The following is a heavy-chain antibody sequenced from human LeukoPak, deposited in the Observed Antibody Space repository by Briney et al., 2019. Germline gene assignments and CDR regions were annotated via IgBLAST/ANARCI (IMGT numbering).Heavy chain of an antibody. J-gene: IGHJ3*02. CDR3: AKDYYYDSSGYYYGDAFDI. CDR2: ISGSGGAT. CDR1: GFTFRAYA. D-gene: IGHD3-22*01. V-gene: IGHV3-23*01. Sequence: PGGSLRLSCAASGFTFRAYAMAWVRQAPGKGLGGVSTISGSGGATYSADSVQGLFTISRDNSKHILYLQVNSLRAGDTAVYYCAKDYYYDSSGYYYGDAFDIWGQGTMVTVSS.